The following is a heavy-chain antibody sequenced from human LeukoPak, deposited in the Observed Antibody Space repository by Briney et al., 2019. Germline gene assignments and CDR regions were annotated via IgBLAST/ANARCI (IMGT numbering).Heavy chain of an antibody. J-gene: IGHJ4*02. D-gene: IGHD1-26*01. Sequence: GGSLRLSCAASGFTFSSYSMNWVRQAPGKGLEWVSYISSSSSTIYYADSVKGRFTISRDNAKNSLYLQMNSLRAEDTAVYYCAKDKSGSYYLGLLDYWGQGTLVTVSS. CDR1: GFTFSSYS. CDR2: ISSSSSTI. CDR3: AKDKSGSYYLGLLDY. V-gene: IGHV3-48*01.